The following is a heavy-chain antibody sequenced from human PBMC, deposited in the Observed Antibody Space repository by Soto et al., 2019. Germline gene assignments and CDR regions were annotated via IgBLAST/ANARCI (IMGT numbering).Heavy chain of an antibody. CDR1: GYTFTDYQ. Sequence: QVQLMQSGAEVKKPGASVKVSCKASGYTFTDYQTHWVRQAPGQGLEWMGWINPNSGDTNFAEKFQGWVTMTRDVSISTAYLELGSLKSDDTAVYYCATQNSDYGSGTYSYWGQGTLVTVSS. D-gene: IGHD3-10*01. CDR2: INPNSGDT. V-gene: IGHV1-2*04. J-gene: IGHJ4*02. CDR3: ATQNSDYGSGTYSY.